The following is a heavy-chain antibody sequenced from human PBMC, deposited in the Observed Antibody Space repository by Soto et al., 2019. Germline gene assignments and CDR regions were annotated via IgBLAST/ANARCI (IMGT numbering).Heavy chain of an antibody. V-gene: IGHV4-4*07. Sequence: AETLSLTCTVSGGSIDTFYWSWVRQPSGKGLEWIGRIFSSGSTSFNPSLESRVAMSVDTSKNHFSLNLSSVTAADMAVYYCAREGSYSAYNFAHGIQLWSFDFWGQGALVTVSS. CDR3: AREGSYSAYNFAHGIQLWSFDF. J-gene: IGHJ4*02. D-gene: IGHD5-12*01. CDR1: GGSIDTFY. CDR2: IFSSGST.